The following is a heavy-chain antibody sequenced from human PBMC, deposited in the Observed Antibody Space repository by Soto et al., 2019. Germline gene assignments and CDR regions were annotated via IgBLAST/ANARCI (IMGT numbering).Heavy chain of an antibody. J-gene: IGHJ4*02. D-gene: IGHD4-17*01. Sequence: GGSLRLSCAASGFTFSNAWMSWVRQAPGKGLEWVGRIKSKTDGGTTDYAAPVKGRFTISRDDSKNTLYLQMNSLKTEDTAVYYCTTYSFNGDYVSYWGQGTLVTVSS. V-gene: IGHV3-15*01. CDR3: TTYSFNGDYVSY. CDR2: IKSKTDGGTT. CDR1: GFTFSNAW.